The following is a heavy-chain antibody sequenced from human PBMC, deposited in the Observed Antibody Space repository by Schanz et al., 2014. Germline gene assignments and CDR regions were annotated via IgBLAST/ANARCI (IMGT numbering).Heavy chain of an antibody. Sequence: EVHLVESGGGLVQPGGSLRLSCTASGFNSDDYAMHWVRQAPGKGLEWVSNIPWNGAAIGYAGSVRGRFTISRDSAKNTLYLQMNSLRPEDTAMYYCAKESRSGSKVMDVWGKGTTVTVSS. D-gene: IGHD3-10*01. CDR3: AKESRSGSKVMDV. V-gene: IGHV3-9*02. CDR1: GFNSDDYA. J-gene: IGHJ6*03. CDR2: IPWNGAAI.